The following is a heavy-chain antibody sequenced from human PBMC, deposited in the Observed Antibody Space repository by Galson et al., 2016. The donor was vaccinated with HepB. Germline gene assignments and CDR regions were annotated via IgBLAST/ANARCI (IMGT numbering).Heavy chain of an antibody. V-gene: IGHV3-30*19. D-gene: IGHD3-3*01. Sequence: SLRLSCAASGFTFSNYGMHWVRQAPGKGLEWLTLISYDGRNKFYADSVKGRFTISRDNSKSTLYLQMNSLRAEDTAVYYCARDTYYDFWNGYSGYYYGMDVWGQGTTVSVSS. J-gene: IGHJ6*02. CDR1: GFTFSNYG. CDR3: ARDTYYDFWNGYSGYYYGMDV. CDR2: ISYDGRNK.